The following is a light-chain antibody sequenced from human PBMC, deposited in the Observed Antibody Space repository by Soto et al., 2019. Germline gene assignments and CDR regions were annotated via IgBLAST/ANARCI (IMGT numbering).Light chain of an antibody. Sequence: SYELTQPPSVSVAPGKTARITCGGNNIGSKSVHWYQQKPGQAPVLVIYYDSDRPSGIPARFSGSNSGNTATMTMSRVEAGDEADYYCQVWDSSSDPPVVFGGGT. CDR2: YDS. CDR3: QVWDSSSDPPVV. CDR1: NIGSKS. V-gene: IGLV3-21*04. J-gene: IGLJ2*01.